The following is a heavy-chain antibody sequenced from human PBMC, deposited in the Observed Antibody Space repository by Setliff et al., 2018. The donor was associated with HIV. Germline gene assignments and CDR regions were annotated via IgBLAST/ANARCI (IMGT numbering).Heavy chain of an antibody. D-gene: IGHD3-16*01. Sequence: ASVKVSCKPPGHTFTNYDIHWMRRAPGQGLEWMGWMNPNSGVSGYALKFHDRVTMTRDTSITTLYMELSSLTSEDTAVYYCARDPAVFGLYYYYYMDVWGKGTTVTVSS. J-gene: IGHJ6*03. CDR3: ARDPAVFGLYYYYYMDV. CDR1: GHTFTNYD. V-gene: IGHV1-8*01. CDR2: MNPNSGVS.